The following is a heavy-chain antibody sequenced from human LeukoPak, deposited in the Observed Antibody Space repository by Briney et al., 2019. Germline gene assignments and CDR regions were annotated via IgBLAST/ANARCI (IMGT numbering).Heavy chain of an antibody. CDR1: GFTFSSYW. CDR3: AKDSGYYDSSGSLGY. Sequence: GGSLRLSCAASGFTFSSYWMSWVRQAPGKGLEWVSGISWNSGSIGYADSVKGRFTISRDNAKNSLYLQMNSLRAEDTALYYCAKDSGYYDSSGSLGYWGQGTLVTVSS. V-gene: IGHV3-9*01. CDR2: ISWNSGSI. J-gene: IGHJ4*02. D-gene: IGHD3-22*01.